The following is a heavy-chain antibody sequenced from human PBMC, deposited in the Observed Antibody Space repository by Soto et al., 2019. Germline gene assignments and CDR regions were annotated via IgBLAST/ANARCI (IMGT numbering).Heavy chain of an antibody. D-gene: IGHD2-2*02. Sequence: PGGSLRLSXVGSGFTFSTYSIHWVRQAPGKGLEWVSSISSRSDIYYANSVKGRFTISRDNAKNSVSLQMNSLRAEDTAVYYCAREYTAWPLAYGLDVWGQGTTVTVS. J-gene: IGHJ6*02. CDR3: AREYTAWPLAYGLDV. CDR2: ISSRSDI. V-gene: IGHV3-21*01. CDR1: GFTFSTYS.